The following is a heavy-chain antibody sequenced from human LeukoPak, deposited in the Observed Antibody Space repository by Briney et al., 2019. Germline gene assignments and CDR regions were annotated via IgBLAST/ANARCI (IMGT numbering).Heavy chain of an antibody. D-gene: IGHD4-17*01. CDR3: ATPPTADLDY. Sequence: PGRSLRLSCAASGFTYTKHAMHWVRQAPGKGLEWVANIKQDGSEKYYVDSVKGRFTISRDNAKNSLYLQMNSLRAEDTAVYYCATPPTADLDYWGQGTLVTVSS. CDR2: IKQDGSEK. CDR1: GFTYTKHA. V-gene: IGHV3-7*01. J-gene: IGHJ4*02.